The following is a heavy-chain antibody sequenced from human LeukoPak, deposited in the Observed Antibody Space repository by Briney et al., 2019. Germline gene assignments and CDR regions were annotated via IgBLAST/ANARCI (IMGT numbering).Heavy chain of an antibody. CDR2: IKKDGSQK. D-gene: IGHD3-22*01. CDR3: ASSYDSSGND. CDR1: GFSFDTYW. V-gene: IGHV3-7*01. Sequence: GGSLRLSCAASGFSFDTYWMSWIRQAPGKGLEWVANIKKDGSQKYYVGSVRGRFTISRDNAKSSLYLQMNSLRVEDTAIYYCASSYDSSGNDWGQGTLVTVSS. J-gene: IGHJ4*02.